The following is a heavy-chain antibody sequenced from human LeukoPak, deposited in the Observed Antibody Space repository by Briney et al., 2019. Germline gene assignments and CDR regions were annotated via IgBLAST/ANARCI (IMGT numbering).Heavy chain of an antibody. D-gene: IGHD1-20*01. CDR1: GFTFSSYS. J-gene: IGHJ3*02. CDR2: ITSSSTYI. V-gene: IGHV3-21*04. Sequence: GGSLRLSCAASGFTFSSYSMNWVRQAPGKGLEWVSSITSSSTYIYYADSVKGRFTISRDNAKNSLYLQMNSLRAEDTAVYYCAKDLYNWNPHDAFDIWGQGTMVTVSS. CDR3: AKDLYNWNPHDAFDI.